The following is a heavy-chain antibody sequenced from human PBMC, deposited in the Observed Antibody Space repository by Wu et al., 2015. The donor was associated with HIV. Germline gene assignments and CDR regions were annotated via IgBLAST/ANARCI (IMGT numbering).Heavy chain of an antibody. J-gene: IGHJ3*02. CDR1: GYTLTELS. CDR3: ATVATMVRGVIITQDAFDI. CDR2: FDPEDGET. V-gene: IGHV1-24*01. D-gene: IGHD3-10*01. Sequence: QVQLVQSGAEVKKPGASVKVSCKVSGYTLTELSMHWVRQAPGKGLEWMGGFDPEDGETIYAQKFQGRVTMTEDTSTDTAYMELSSLRSEDTAVYYCATVATMVRGVIITQDAFDIWGQGTMVTVSS.